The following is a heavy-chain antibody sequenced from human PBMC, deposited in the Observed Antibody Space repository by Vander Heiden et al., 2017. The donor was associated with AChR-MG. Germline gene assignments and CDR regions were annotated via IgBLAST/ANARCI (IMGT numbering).Heavy chain of an antibody. D-gene: IGHD3-3*01. J-gene: IGHJ6*02. CDR2: ISSSSSTI. Sequence: EVQLVESGGGLVQPGGSLRLSCAASGFTFSSYSMNWVRQAPGKGLEWVSYISSSSSTIYYADSVKGRFTISRDNAKNSLYLQMNSLRAEDTAVYYCARDYDFWSGYLNYYYGMDVWGQGTTVTVSS. V-gene: IGHV3-48*01. CDR3: ARDYDFWSGYLNYYYGMDV. CDR1: GFTFSSYS.